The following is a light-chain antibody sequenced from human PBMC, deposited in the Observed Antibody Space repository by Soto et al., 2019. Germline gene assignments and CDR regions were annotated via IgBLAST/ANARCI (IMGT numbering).Light chain of an antibody. V-gene: IGKV1-27*01. J-gene: IGKJ1*01. Sequence: DIQMTQSPSSLSASVGDRVTITCRASQDINNYLAWYQVQPGKGPKLLIYAASTLQSGVPSRFSGSGSGTDFTLTISSLQPEDVATYFCQKYNSATRTFGQGTRVEI. CDR3: QKYNSATRT. CDR1: QDINNY. CDR2: AAS.